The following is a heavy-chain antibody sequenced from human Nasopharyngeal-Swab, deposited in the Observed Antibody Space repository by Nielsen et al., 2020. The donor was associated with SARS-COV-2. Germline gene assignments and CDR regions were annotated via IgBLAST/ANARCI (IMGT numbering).Heavy chain of an antibody. D-gene: IGHD3-22*01. Sequence: GESLKISCAVSGFTFSSYSMNWVRQAPGKGLEWVSYISSSSSTIYYADSVKGRFTISRDNAKNSLYLQMNSLRAEDTAVYYCARGDYYDSSGYYTYWGQGTLVTVSS. CDR2: ISSSSSTI. CDR3: ARGDYYDSSGYYTY. CDR1: GFTFSSYS. V-gene: IGHV3-48*04. J-gene: IGHJ4*02.